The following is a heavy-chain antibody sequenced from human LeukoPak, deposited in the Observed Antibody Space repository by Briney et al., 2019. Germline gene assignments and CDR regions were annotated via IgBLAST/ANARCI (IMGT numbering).Heavy chain of an antibody. CDR3: ARDPYSSGTFDI. CDR1: GFPFSSHG. Sequence: GGSLRLSCAGSGFPFSSHGMNWVRQAPGKGLEWVSGISPGGGPTYYADSVRGRFTISRDDAKNSLYLQMNSLRAEDTAVYYCARDPYSSGTFDIWGQGTMVTVSS. CDR2: ISPGGGPT. V-gene: IGHV3-23*01. J-gene: IGHJ3*02. D-gene: IGHD6-19*01.